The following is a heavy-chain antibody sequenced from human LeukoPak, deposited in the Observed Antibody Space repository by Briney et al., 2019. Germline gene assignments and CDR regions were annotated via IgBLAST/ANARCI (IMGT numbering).Heavy chain of an antibody. CDR2: ISYDGSNK. J-gene: IGHJ4*02. V-gene: IGHV3-30*04. CDR1: GFTFSSYA. Sequence: HPGGSLRLSCAASGFTFSSYAMHWVRQAPGKGLEWVAFISYDGSNKYYADSVKGRFTISRDNSKNTLYLQMNSLRAEDTAVYYCAKAYDSSGYYHFDYWGQGTLVTVSS. D-gene: IGHD3-22*01. CDR3: AKAYDSSGYYHFDY.